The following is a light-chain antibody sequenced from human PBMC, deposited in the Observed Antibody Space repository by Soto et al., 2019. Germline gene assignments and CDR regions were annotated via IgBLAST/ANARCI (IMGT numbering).Light chain of an antibody. J-gene: IGKJ1*01. V-gene: IGKV1-5*03. CDR3: QQYNSYPLT. Sequence: DIQMTQSPSTLSASVGDRVTITCRASQSISSWLAWYQQKPGKAPKLLIYKASSLESGVPSRFSGRGSGTEFTLTMSGLQPDDFATYFCQQYNSYPLTFGQGTKVEIK. CDR1: QSISSW. CDR2: KAS.